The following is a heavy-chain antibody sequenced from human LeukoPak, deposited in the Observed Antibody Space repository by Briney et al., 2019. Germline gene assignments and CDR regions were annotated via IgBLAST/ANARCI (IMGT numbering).Heavy chain of an antibody. J-gene: IGHJ3*02. CDR2: IYYSGST. D-gene: IGHD3-3*01. Sequence: PSETLSLTCTVSGGSISSYYWSWIRQPPGKGLEWIGYIYYSGSTNYNPSLKSRVTISVDTSKNQFSLKLSSVTAADTAVYYCARRLAYYDFWSGYYKTAAFDIWGQGTMVTVSS. CDR3: ARRLAYYDFWSGYYKTAAFDI. CDR1: GGSISSYY. V-gene: IGHV4-59*08.